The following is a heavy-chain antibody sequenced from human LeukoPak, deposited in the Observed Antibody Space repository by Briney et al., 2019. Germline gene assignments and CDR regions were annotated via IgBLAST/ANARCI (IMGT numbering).Heavy chain of an antibody. D-gene: IGHD3-9*01. V-gene: IGHV3-53*01. J-gene: IGHJ3*02. CDR3: ASVFYDILTGYYPRENDAFDI. CDR2: IYSGGST. Sequence: GGSLRLSCAASGFTVSSNYMSWVRQAPGKGLEWVSVIYSGGSTYYADSVKGRFTISRDNSKNTLYLQMSSLRAEDTAVYYCASVFYDILTGYYPRENDAFDIWGQGTMVTVSS. CDR1: GFTVSSNY.